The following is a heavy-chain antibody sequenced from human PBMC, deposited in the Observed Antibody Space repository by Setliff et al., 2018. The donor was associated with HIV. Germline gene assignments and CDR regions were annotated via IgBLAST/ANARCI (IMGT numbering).Heavy chain of an antibody. CDR1: GYYFTSYW. CDR2: IYPGDSDT. CDR3: ARHVLVTRDVRYFDY. J-gene: IGHJ4*02. D-gene: IGHD2-21*02. V-gene: IGHV5-51*01. Sequence: GESLKISCKGSGYYFTSYWIGWVRQMPGKGLEWMGIIYPGDSDTRISPSFQGQVTISADKSINTAYLQWSSLKASDTAMYYCARHVLVTRDVRYFDYWGQGTLVTVSA.